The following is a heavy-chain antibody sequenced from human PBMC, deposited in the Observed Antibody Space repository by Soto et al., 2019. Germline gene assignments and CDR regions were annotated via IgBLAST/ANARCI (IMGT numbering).Heavy chain of an antibody. D-gene: IGHD1-26*01. CDR1: ASTFSSYA. V-gene: IGHV1-69*13. J-gene: IGHJ4*02. CDR2: IIPIFGTA. Sequence: SVKVSCKASASTFSSYAISWVRQAPGQGLEWMGGIIPIFGTANYAQKFQGRVTITADESTSTAYMELSSLRSEDTAVYYCARAPLGHSGSYFTFDYWGQGTLVTVSS. CDR3: ARAPLGHSGSYFTFDY.